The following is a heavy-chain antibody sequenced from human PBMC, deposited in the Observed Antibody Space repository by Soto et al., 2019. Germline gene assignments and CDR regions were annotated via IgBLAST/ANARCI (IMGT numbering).Heavy chain of an antibody. D-gene: IGHD3-9*01. CDR2: ISAYNGNT. Sequence: ASVKVSCKASGYTFTGYGISWVRQAPGQGLEWMGWISAYNGNTNYAQKLQGRVTMTTDTSTSTAYMELRSLRSDDTAVYYCARDGLYYDILTGYPNWFDPWGQGTLVTVSS. CDR3: ARDGLYYDILTGYPNWFDP. V-gene: IGHV1-18*04. J-gene: IGHJ5*02. CDR1: GYTFTGYG.